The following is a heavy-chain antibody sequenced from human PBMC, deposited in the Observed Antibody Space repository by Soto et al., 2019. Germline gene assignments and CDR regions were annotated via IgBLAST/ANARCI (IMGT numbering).Heavy chain of an antibody. CDR1: GFTFSDYY. Sequence: GGSLRLSCAASGFTFSDYYMSWIRQGPGKGLEWVSYISSSSSYTNYADSVKGRFTISRDNAKNSLYMQMNSLRAEDTAVYYCARAGGHDYGDYVDYYYYYGMDVWGQGTTVTVSS. CDR3: ARAGGHDYGDYVDYYYYYGMDV. V-gene: IGHV3-11*06. J-gene: IGHJ6*02. CDR2: ISSSSSYT. D-gene: IGHD4-17*01.